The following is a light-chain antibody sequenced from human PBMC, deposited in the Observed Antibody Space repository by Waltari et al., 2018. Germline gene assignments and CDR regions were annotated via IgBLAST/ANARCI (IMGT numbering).Light chain of an antibody. V-gene: IGLV2-23*01. CDR1: TSTFGSYAL. CDR2: DGT. J-gene: IGLJ3*02. CDR3: CSYAGNTVWV. Sequence: QSALTQPASVSGSPGQSITISCTGTTSTFGSYALVSWYTQHPDKAPKLMVYDGTKRPPGLSTRFSVTESGNTASPPISARQADDEADYYCCSYAGNTVWVFGGGTNLTVL.